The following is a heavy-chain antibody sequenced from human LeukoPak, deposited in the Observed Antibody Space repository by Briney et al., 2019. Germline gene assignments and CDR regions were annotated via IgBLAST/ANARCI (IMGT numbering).Heavy chain of an antibody. Sequence: SETLSLTCGVYGGSFSDYSWSWIRQPPGKGLEWIGEISHSGSTKYNPSLKSRVTISVDTSKTQFSLKLGSVTAGDTAVYYCARVIYYDYMDVWGKGTTVTVSS. J-gene: IGHJ6*03. V-gene: IGHV4-34*01. D-gene: IGHD2/OR15-2a*01. CDR2: ISHSGST. CDR3: ARVIYYDYMDV. CDR1: GGSFSDYS.